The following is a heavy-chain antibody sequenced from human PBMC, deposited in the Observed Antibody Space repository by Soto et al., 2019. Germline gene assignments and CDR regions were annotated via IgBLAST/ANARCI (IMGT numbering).Heavy chain of an antibody. Sequence: EVHLVESGGGLVKPGGSLRLSCAASGFSFVEVWMSWVRQAPGKGLEWVGRIKSNADGAATDYAAPVKGRFSISRDDSTKTLYLEMNGLRPEDTAVYFCTTDPDKVPPIRFDYWGQGTLVTVSS. CDR3: TTDPDKVPPIRFDY. D-gene: IGHD5-12*01. CDR2: IKSNADGAAT. CDR1: GFSFVEVW. J-gene: IGHJ4*02. V-gene: IGHV3-15*01.